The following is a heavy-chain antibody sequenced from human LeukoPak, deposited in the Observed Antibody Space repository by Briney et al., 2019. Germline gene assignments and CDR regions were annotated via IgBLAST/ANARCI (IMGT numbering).Heavy chain of an antibody. CDR1: RFTVSDYY. D-gene: IGHD4-17*01. CDR2: ISTSGSTI. J-gene: IGHJ4*02. V-gene: IGHV3-11*01. Sequence: GGSLRLSCAASRFTVSDYYMSWIRQAPGKGLEWVSYISTSGSTIYYADSVKGRFTISRDNARNSLYLQMNSLRAEDTAVYYCARGNDYGDYVPFYYFFYWGQGTLVTVSS. CDR3: ARGNDYGDYVPFYYFFY.